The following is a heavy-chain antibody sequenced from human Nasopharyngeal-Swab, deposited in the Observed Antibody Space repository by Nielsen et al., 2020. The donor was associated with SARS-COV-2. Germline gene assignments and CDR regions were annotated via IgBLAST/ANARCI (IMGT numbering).Heavy chain of an antibody. D-gene: IGHD3-22*01. J-gene: IGHJ6*03. V-gene: IGHV4-59*01. Sequence: RQAPGKGLEWIGYIYYSGSTNYNPSLKSRVTISVDTSKNQFSLKLSSVTAADTAVYYCARVGTYYYDSSGHLNYYYYYYMDVWGKGTRSPSP. CDR3: ARVGTYYYDSSGHLNYYYYYYMDV. CDR2: IYYSGST.